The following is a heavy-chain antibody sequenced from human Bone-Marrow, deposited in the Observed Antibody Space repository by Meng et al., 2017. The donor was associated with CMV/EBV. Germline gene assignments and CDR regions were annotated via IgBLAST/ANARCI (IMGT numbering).Heavy chain of an antibody. J-gene: IGHJ4*02. D-gene: IGHD6-6*01. CDR2: INPSGGST. V-gene: IGHV1-46*01. Sequence: ASVKVSCKASGYTLTSYYMHWVRQAPGQGLEWMGIINPSGGSTSYAQKFQGRVTMTRDTSTSTVYMELSSLRSEDTAVYYCASVSSIAARPFDYWGQGTLVTVSS. CDR3: ASVSSIAARPFDY. CDR1: GYTLTSYY.